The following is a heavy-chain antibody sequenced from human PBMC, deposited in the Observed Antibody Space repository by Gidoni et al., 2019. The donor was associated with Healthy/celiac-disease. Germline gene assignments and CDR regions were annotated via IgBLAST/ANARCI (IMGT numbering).Heavy chain of an antibody. CDR1: GFPFSSYS. D-gene: IGHD6-13*01. Sequence: EVQLVESGGGLVKPGGSLRLSCAASGFPFSSYSMNWVRQAPGKGLEWGSSISSSSSYIYYADSVKGRFTISRDNAKNSLYLQMNSLRAEDTAVYYCARGLIAAPTDDAFDIWGQGTMVTVSS. CDR2: ISSSSSYI. J-gene: IGHJ3*02. V-gene: IGHV3-21*01. CDR3: ARGLIAAPTDDAFDI.